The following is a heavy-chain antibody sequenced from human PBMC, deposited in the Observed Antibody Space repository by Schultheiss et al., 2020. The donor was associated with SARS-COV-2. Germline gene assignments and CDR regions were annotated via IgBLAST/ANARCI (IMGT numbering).Heavy chain of an antibody. CDR2: IKSKTEGGTT. Sequence: GGSLRLSCAASGFTFSSYGMHWVRQAPGKGLEWVGRIKSKTEGGTTEYAASVKGRFTISRDDSKSIAYLQMNSLRAEDTAVYYCAREASDGSSWQGYPRISYYYGMDVWGQGTTVTVSS. D-gene: IGHD6-13*01. CDR1: GFTFSSYG. CDR3: AREASDGSSWQGYPRISYYYGMDV. J-gene: IGHJ6*02. V-gene: IGHV3-71*01.